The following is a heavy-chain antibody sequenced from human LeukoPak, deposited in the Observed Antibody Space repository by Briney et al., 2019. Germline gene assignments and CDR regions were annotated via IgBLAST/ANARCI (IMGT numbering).Heavy chain of an antibody. D-gene: IGHD5-12*01. CDR1: GGSISSGGYY. Sequence: SETLSLTCTVSGGSISSGGYYWSWIRQPPGKGLEWIGYIYHSGSTYYNPSLKSRVAISVDTSKNQFSLKLSSVTAADTAVYYCARQGDSGYDFHYFDYWGQGTLVTVSS. V-gene: IGHV4-30-2*01. CDR2: IYHSGST. J-gene: IGHJ4*02. CDR3: ARQGDSGYDFHYFDY.